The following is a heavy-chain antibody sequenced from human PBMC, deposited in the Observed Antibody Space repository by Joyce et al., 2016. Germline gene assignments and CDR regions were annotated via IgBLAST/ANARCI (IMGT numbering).Heavy chain of an antibody. D-gene: IGHD2/OR15-2a*01. CDR2: IKTTSGGT. Sequence: QVQLVQSGAEVKKPGASVKVSCKASGYTFTGYYIHWMRQAPGQGLEWMGGIKTTSGGTKYGHKFQGWVTMTRDTSINTVYMEMSRLKSDDTAVYYCARQEYWDYGMDVWGQGTTVTVSS. J-gene: IGHJ6*02. CDR1: GYTFTGYY. V-gene: IGHV1-2*04. CDR3: ARQEYWDYGMDV.